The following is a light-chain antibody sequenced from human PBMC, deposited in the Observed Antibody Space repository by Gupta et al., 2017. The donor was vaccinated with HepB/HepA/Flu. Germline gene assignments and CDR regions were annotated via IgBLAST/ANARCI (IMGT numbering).Light chain of an antibody. Sequence: QSVLTQPPSASGAPGQRVTISCTGGRTNIGAGYDVPWYQQLPVTAPKLLIYDNSNRPSGVPDRFSGSKSGTSASLAITGLQAEDEADYYCQSYDSSLSVFVFGTGTKVTVL. V-gene: IGLV1-40*01. CDR1: RTNIGAGYD. J-gene: IGLJ1*01. CDR2: DNS. CDR3: QSYDSSLSVFV.